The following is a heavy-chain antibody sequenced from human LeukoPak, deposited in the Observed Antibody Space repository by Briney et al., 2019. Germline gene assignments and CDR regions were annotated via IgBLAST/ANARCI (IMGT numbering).Heavy chain of an antibody. CDR3: AKDMAPLYYYDSSGYPPALDY. CDR1: GFTFDDYA. CDR2: ISWNSGSI. Sequence: GGSLRLSCAASGFTFDDYAMHWVRQAPGKGLEWVSGISWNSGSIGYADSVKGRFTISTDNAKNSLYLQMNSLRAEDTALYYCAKDMAPLYYYDSSGYPPALDYWGQGTLVTVSS. D-gene: IGHD3-22*01. J-gene: IGHJ4*02. V-gene: IGHV3-9*01.